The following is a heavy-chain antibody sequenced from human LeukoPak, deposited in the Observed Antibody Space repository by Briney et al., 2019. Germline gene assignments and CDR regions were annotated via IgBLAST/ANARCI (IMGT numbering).Heavy chain of an antibody. CDR1: GFTFSSYG. Sequence: GGSLRLSCAASGFTFSSYGMTWVRQASGKGLEWVANIKLDVSETYYVDSVRGRFTISRDNTKNSLYLQMDSLRAEDTAVYYCARKGNAFDFWGQGTMVTVSS. V-gene: IGHV3-7*01. D-gene: IGHD3-10*01. J-gene: IGHJ3*01. CDR2: IKLDVSET. CDR3: ARKGNAFDF.